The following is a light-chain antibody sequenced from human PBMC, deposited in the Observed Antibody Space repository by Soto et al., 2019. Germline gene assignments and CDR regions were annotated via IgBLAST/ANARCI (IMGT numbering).Light chain of an antibody. Sequence: DIVMTQSPDSLAVSLGERATINCKSSQSVLYSSNNKNYLVWYQQKPGQPPKLLIYWASTRESGVPDRFSGSGSGTDFTLTISSLQAEDVAVYYCQQYYSLPLTFGHGTKVDIK. J-gene: IGKJ3*01. CDR3: QQYYSLPLT. V-gene: IGKV4-1*01. CDR2: WAS. CDR1: QSVLYSSNNKNY.